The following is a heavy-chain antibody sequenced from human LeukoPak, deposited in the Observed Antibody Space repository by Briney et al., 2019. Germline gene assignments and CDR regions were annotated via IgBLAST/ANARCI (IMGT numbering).Heavy chain of an antibody. CDR2: ISGSGAGK. V-gene: IGHV3-23*01. CDR3: AKAAWGDYAGAFDI. Sequence: GGSLRLSCAASGFTFSTYAMTWVRQAPGMGLEWVSSISGSGAGKFYAAPVRGRFTTSRDNSENTLYVQMNSLRAEDTAVYYCAKAAWGDYAGAFDIWGQGTMVIVSS. CDR1: GFTFSTYA. J-gene: IGHJ3*02. D-gene: IGHD4-17*01.